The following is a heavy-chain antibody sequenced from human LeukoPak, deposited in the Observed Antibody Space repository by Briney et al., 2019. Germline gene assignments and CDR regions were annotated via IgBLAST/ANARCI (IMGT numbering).Heavy chain of an antibody. D-gene: IGHD3-10*01. CDR2: IYSGGST. CDR3: ARDRYYGSGSYHY. CDR1: GFTVSSNY. J-gene: IGHJ4*02. Sequence: PGGSLRLSCAASGFTVSSNYMSWVRQAPGKGLEWVLVIYSGGSTYYADSVKGRFTISRDNSKNTLYLQMNSLRAEDTAVYYCARDRYYGSGSYHYWGQGTLVTVSS. V-gene: IGHV3-66*01.